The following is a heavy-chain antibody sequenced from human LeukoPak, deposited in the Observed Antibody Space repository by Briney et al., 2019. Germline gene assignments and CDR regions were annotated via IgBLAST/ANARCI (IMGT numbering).Heavy chain of an antibody. CDR3: VNPGWYYDSSGYSYYYGMDV. Sequence: GGSLRLSCSASGFTFSRYGMHWVRQAPGKGLEYVSAIVSNGDSIYYADSVEGRFTISRDNAKNTLYLQMSSLRPDDTAVYYCVNPGWYYDSSGYSYYYGMDVWGQGTTVTVSS. D-gene: IGHD3-22*01. V-gene: IGHV3-64*03. CDR1: GFTFSRYG. J-gene: IGHJ6*02. CDR2: IVSNGDSI.